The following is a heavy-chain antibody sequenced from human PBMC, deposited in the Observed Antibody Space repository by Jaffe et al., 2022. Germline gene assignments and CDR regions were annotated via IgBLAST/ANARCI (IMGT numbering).Heavy chain of an antibody. CDR2: ISSSSSTI. CDR3: ARDPSGGDFFYLHLGELSPAGGDY. Sequence: EVQLVESGGGLVQPGGSLRLSCAASGFTFSSYSMNWVRQAPGKGLEWVSYISSSSSTIYYADSVKGRFTISRDNAKNSLYLQMNSLRAEDTAVYYCARDPSGGDFFYLHLGELSPAGGDYWGQGTLVTVSS. D-gene: IGHD3-16*02. V-gene: IGHV3-48*01. CDR1: GFTFSSYS. J-gene: IGHJ4*02.